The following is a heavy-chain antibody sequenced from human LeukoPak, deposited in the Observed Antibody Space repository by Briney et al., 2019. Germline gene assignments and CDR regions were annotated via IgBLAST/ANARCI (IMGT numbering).Heavy chain of an antibody. CDR3: ASKTVAGYY. CDR1: GGSISSSSYY. J-gene: IGHJ4*02. V-gene: IGHV4-39*07. CDR2: IYFSGST. Sequence: PSETLSLTCTVSGGSISSSSYYWGWIRQPPGKGLEWIGSIYFSGSTYYNPSLKSRVTISVDTSKNQFSLKLSSVTAADTAVYYCASKTVAGYYWGQGTLVTVSS. D-gene: IGHD6-19*01.